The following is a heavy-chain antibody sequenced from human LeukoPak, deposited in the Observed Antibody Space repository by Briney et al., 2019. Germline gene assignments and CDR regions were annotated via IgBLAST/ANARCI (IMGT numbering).Heavy chain of an antibody. D-gene: IGHD4-17*01. Sequence: GGSLRLSCAASGFTFSTYWMHWVRQAPGKGLEWVAVLWADGTNHYYADSVKGRFTISRDTSKNTLYLQMDSLRAEDTAVYYCARDGPYGDYGQGDYWGQGTLVTVSS. CDR1: GFTFSTYW. CDR2: LWADGTNH. J-gene: IGHJ4*02. V-gene: IGHV3-33*08. CDR3: ARDGPYGDYGQGDY.